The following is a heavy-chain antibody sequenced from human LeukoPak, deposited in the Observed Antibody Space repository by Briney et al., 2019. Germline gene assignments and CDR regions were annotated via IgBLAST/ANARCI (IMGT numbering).Heavy chain of an antibody. CDR2: ISYDGSNK. V-gene: IGHV3-30*18. CDR3: AKEQPPYSSGPGWFDP. CDR1: GFTFSSYG. Sequence: GGSLRLSCAASGFTFSSYGMHWVRQAPGKGLEGVAVISYDGSNKYYADSVKGRFTISRDNSKNTLYLQMNSLRAEDTAVYYCAKEQPPYSSGPGWFDPWGQGTLVTVSS. D-gene: IGHD6-19*01. J-gene: IGHJ5*02.